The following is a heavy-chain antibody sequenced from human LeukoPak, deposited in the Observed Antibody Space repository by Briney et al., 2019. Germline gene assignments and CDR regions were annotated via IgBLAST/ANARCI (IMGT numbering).Heavy chain of an antibody. CDR1: GGSFSGYY. V-gene: IGHV4-34*01. Sequence: SETLSLTCAVYGGSFSGYYWSWIRQPPGKGLEWIGEINHSGSTNYNPSLKSRVTISVDTSKNQFSLKLSSVTAADTAVYYCARGVGAILGVNYYYGMDVWGQGTTVTVSS. D-gene: IGHD3-3*01. J-gene: IGHJ6*02. CDR2: INHSGST. CDR3: ARGVGAILGVNYYYGMDV.